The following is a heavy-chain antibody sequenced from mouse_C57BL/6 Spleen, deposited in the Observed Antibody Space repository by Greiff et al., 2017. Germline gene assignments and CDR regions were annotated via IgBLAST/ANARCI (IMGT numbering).Heavy chain of an antibody. CDR3: AKGDSKGAWFAY. Sequence: QVQLKQPGAELVKPGASVKMSCKASGYTFTSYWITWVKQRPGQGLEWIGDIYPGSGSTNYNEKFKSKATLTVDTSSSTAYMQLSSLTSEDSAVYYCAKGDSKGAWFAYWGQGTLVTVSA. CDR1: GYTFTSYW. CDR2: IYPGSGST. D-gene: IGHD2-13*01. J-gene: IGHJ3*01. V-gene: IGHV1-55*01.